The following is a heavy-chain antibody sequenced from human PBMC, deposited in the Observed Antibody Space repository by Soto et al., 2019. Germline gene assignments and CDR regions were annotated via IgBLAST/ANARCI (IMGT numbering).Heavy chain of an antibody. CDR3: ERDHPATRHGMDV. CDR2: IYSGVST. Sequence: ECLRLSCAASRFTFSSNYMSWVRPAPGKGLEWVSVIYSGVSTYYADSVSGRFTISRDNSKNTLYLQMKSLRAEDTAVYYCERDHPATRHGMDVWGQGTTVTVSS. V-gene: IGHV3-53*01. CDR1: RFTFSSNY. J-gene: IGHJ6*02.